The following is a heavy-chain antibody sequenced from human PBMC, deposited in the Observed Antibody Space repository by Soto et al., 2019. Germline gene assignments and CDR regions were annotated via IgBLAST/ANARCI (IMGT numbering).Heavy chain of an antibody. CDR3: ARDSGYSGYDLTYYYYYMDV. CDR2: IYYSGST. Sequence: SETLSLTCTVSGGSISSYYWSWIRQPPGKGLEWIGYIYYSGSTNYNPSLKSRVTISVDTSKNQFSLKLSSVTAADTAVYYCARDSGYSGYDLTYYYYYMDVWGKGTTVTVSS. V-gene: IGHV4-59*12. CDR1: GGSISSYY. J-gene: IGHJ6*03. D-gene: IGHD5-12*01.